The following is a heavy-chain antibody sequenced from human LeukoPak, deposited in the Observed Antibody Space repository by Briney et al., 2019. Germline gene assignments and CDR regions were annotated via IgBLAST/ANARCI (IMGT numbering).Heavy chain of an antibody. CDR2: IYSGGST. CDR1: GFTVSSNY. V-gene: IGHV3-53*01. CDR3: ARGTRGYSYGSFDY. J-gene: IGHJ4*02. Sequence: GGSLRLSCAASGFTVSSNYMNWVRQAPGKGLEWVSVIYSGGSTYYADSVKGRFTISRDNSKNTLYLQMNSLRAEDTAVYYCARGTRGYSYGSFDYWGQGTLVTVSS. D-gene: IGHD5-18*01.